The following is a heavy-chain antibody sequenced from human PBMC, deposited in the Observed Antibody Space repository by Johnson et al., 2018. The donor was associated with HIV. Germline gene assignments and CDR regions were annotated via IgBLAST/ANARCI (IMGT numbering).Heavy chain of an antibody. CDR2: INWTGGST. V-gene: IGHV3-20*04. CDR3: TRHTVTGDAFDI. CDR1: GFTFADYC. Sequence: MQLVESGGGVVQPGGSLRLSCAASGFTFADYCMRWVRQAPGQGLEWVSVINWTGGSTGYADSVKGRFTISRDNTKNTLYLQMNSRRAEDTAVYYFTRHTVTGDAFDIWGQVTMVTVSS. D-gene: IGHD4-17*01. J-gene: IGHJ3*02.